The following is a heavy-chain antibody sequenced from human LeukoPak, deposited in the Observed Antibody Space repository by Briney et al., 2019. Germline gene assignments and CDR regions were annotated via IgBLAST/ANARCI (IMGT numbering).Heavy chain of an antibody. CDR2: IYTSGST. D-gene: IGHD6-6*01. CDR1: GGSISSYY. Sequence: PSETLSLTCTVSGGSISSYYWSWIRQPPGKGLEWIGYIYTSGSTNHNPSLKSRVTISVDTSKNQFSLKLSSVTAADTAVYYCARLQQLVFDYWGQGTLVTVSS. CDR3: ARLQQLVFDY. J-gene: IGHJ4*02. V-gene: IGHV4-4*09.